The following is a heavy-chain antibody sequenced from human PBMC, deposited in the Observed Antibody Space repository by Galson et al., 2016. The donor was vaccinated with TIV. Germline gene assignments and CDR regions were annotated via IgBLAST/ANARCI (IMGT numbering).Heavy chain of an antibody. CDR2: INSEGTNTNT. D-gene: IGHD5-12*01. CDR3: ARGYSDARSKNFFDY. CDR1: GFTFSNYW. Sequence: SLRLSCAASGFTFSNYWMHWVRQVPGKGLVWVSRINSEGTNTNTNYADSVKGRVTISRDNAKNTLYLQMNSPRDEDTAVYYCARGYSDARSKNFFDYWGQGTLVTVSS. V-gene: IGHV3-74*01. J-gene: IGHJ4*02.